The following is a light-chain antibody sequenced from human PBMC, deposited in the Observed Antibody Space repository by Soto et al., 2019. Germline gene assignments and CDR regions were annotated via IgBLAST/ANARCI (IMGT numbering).Light chain of an antibody. CDR2: EVT. CDR3: SSYSSTSTLYV. Sequence: QSALTQPASVSGSPGQSITISCIGTSSDIGAYNYVSWYQQHPGKVPKLMIYEVTNRPPGLSNRFSGSKSGNTASLTISGLQAEDEAEYFCSSYSSTSTLYVFGTGTKVSVL. V-gene: IGLV2-14*01. CDR1: SSDIGAYNY. J-gene: IGLJ1*01.